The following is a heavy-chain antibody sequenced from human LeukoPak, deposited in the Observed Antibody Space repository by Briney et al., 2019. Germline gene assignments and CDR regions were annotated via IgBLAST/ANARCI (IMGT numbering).Heavy chain of an antibody. CDR3: AVGLVWFGELSLNFDY. V-gene: IGHV1-18*01. J-gene: IGHJ4*02. Sequence: ASVKVSCKASGYTFTSYGISWVRQAPGQGLEWMGWISAYNGNTNYAQKLQGRVTMTTDTSTSTAYMEPRSLRSDDTAVYYCAVGLVWFGELSLNFDYWGQGTLVTVSS. D-gene: IGHD3-10*01. CDR2: ISAYNGNT. CDR1: GYTFTSYG.